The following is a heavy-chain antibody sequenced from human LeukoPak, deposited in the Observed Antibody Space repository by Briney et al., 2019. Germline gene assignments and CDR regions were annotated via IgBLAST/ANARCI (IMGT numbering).Heavy chain of an antibody. V-gene: IGHV5-51*01. J-gene: IGHJ4*02. CDR3: ARLSPMSCSAGSCHFDY. CDR1: GYSFTSYW. D-gene: IGHD2-15*01. CDR2: IYPGDSDT. Sequence: GESLKVCCKGSGYSFTSYWIGWVRQMPGKGLEWMGIIYPGDSDTRYSPSFQGQVTISADKSISTAYLQWSSLKASDTAMYYCARLSPMSCSAGSCHFDYWGQGTLVTVSS.